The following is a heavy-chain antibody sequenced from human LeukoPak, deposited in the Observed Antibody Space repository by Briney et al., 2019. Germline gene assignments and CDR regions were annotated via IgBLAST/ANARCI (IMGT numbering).Heavy chain of an antibody. J-gene: IGHJ4*02. D-gene: IGHD6-19*01. CDR2: INAGNGNT. CDR3: VLIGIAVASWLDY. CDR1: GYTFTSYA. V-gene: IGHV1-3*01. Sequence: GASVKVSCKASGYTFTSYAMHWVRQAPGQRLEWMGWINAGNGNTKYSQKFQGRVTITRDTSASTAYMELSSLRSEDTAVYYCVLIGIAVASWLDYWGQGTLVTVSS.